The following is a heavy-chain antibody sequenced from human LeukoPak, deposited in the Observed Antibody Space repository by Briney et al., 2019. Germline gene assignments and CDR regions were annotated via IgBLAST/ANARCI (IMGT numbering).Heavy chain of an antibody. V-gene: IGHV3-23*01. D-gene: IGHD5-18*01. Sequence: GGSLRLSCAASGFTFSSYAMSWVRQAPGKGLEWVSLISTSGDSTYYADSVKGRFTISRDNSKNTLYLQMNTLRAEDTAVYFCARLIYSLGSYFFDYWGQGTLVTVSS. CDR3: ARLIYSLGSYFFDY. CDR2: ISTSGDST. CDR1: GFTFSSYA. J-gene: IGHJ4*02.